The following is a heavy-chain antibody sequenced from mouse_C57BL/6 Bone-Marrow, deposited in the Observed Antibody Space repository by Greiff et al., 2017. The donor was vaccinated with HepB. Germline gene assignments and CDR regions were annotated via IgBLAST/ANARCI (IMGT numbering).Heavy chain of an antibody. Sequence: VQLQQSGPELVKPGASVKISCKASGYTFTDYYMNWVKQSHGKSLEWIGDINPNNGGTSYNQKFKGKATLTVDKSSSTAYMELRSLTSEESAVYYCAREGIYDGYYDAMDYWGQGTSVTVSS. D-gene: IGHD2-3*01. V-gene: IGHV1-26*01. CDR2: INPNNGGT. J-gene: IGHJ4*01. CDR1: GYTFTDYY. CDR3: AREGIYDGYYDAMDY.